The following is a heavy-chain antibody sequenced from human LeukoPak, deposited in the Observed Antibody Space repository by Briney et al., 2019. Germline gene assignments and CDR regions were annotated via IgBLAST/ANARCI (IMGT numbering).Heavy chain of an antibody. D-gene: IGHD1-20*01. J-gene: IGHJ4*02. CDR2: IKNKADGGTT. Sequence: GGSLSLSCAASGFIFSNTWMTWARKPPGKGLEWVARIKNKADGGTTDYAPPVKGRFTISRDDSKNTLHLQMNSLKTEDTAVYYCTADPYITGTTYWGQGTLVTVSS. CDR3: TADPYITGTTY. V-gene: IGHV3-15*07. CDR1: GFIFSNTW.